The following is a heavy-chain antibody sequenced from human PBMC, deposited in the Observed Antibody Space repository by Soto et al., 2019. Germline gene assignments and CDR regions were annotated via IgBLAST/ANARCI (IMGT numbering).Heavy chain of an antibody. CDR3: ARDGGSRVGFDY. D-gene: IGHD1-26*01. CDR1: GGSVSSGSYY. Sequence: SETLSLTCTVSGGSVSSGSYYWSWIRPPPGKGLEWIGYIYYSRSTNYNPSLKSRVTISVDTSKNQFSLKLSSVTAADTAVYYCARDGGSRVGFDYWGQGTLVTVSS. J-gene: IGHJ4*02. V-gene: IGHV4-61*01. CDR2: IYYSRST.